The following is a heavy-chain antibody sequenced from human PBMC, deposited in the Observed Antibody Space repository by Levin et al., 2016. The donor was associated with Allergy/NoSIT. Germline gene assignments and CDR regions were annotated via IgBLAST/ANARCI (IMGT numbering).Heavy chain of an antibody. CDR2: INTDGSST. Sequence: GALKISCAASGFTFSSYWMHWVRQAPGKGLVWVSHINTDGSSTTYADSVKGRFTISRDNAKNTLYLQMNILRAEDTAVYYCVRDYNYGSGSYYGQFDYWGQGTLVTVSS. J-gene: IGHJ4*02. D-gene: IGHD3-10*01. CDR3: VRDYNYGSGSYYGQFDY. V-gene: IGHV3-74*01. CDR1: GFTFSSYW.